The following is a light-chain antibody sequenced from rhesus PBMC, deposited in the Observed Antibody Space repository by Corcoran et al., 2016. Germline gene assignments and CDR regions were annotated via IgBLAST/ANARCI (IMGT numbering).Light chain of an antibody. J-gene: IGLJ1*01. CDR2: EVS. Sequence: QAALLQPPSVPGFPGQSAPSSCTETTSDIGDYNYFSWYQQNPGKVPKLIIYEVSKRPSGVSDRFSGSKSGNTASLTISGLQAEDEADYYCSSYAKSSAFIFGAGTRLTVL. CDR3: SSYAKSSAFI. V-gene: IGLV2-13*02. CDR1: TSDIGDYNY.